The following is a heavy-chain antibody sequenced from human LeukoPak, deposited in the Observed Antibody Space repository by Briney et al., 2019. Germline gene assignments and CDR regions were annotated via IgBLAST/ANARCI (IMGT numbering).Heavy chain of an antibody. CDR3: ARAHTYGDYESLSGEFDY. J-gene: IGHJ4*02. CDR2: ISYDGSNK. V-gene: IGHV3-30*04. D-gene: IGHD4-17*01. CDR1: GFTFSSYA. Sequence: PGGSLRLSCAASGFTFSSYAMHWVRQAPGKGLEWVAVISYDGSNKYYADSVKGRFTISRDNSKNTLYLQMNSLRAEDTAVYYCARAHTYGDYESLSGEFDYWGQGTLVTVSS.